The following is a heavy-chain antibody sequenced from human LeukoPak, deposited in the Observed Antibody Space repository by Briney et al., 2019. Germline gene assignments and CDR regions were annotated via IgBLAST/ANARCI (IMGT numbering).Heavy chain of an antibody. CDR3: IRGGIRVSGIDAFDI. D-gene: IGHD5/OR15-5a*01. Sequence: AGGSLRLSCAASGFTFRDYDMHWVRQVPGRGLDWVSAIGIRDDTRYPDSVKGRFTISRENAKNSLYLQMNTLRDGDTAMYYCIRGGIRVSGIDAFDIWGQGTMVTVSS. J-gene: IGHJ3*02. CDR1: GFTFRDYD. V-gene: IGHV3-13*01. CDR2: IGIRDDT.